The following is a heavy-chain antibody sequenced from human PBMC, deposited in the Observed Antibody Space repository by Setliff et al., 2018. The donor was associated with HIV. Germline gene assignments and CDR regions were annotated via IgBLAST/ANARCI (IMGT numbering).Heavy chain of an antibody. CDR1: GESLSDYY. D-gene: IGHD2-2*01. Sequence: SETLALTCAVYGESLSDYYWSWIRQPPGKGLEWIGEINHNKSSDYNPSLKSRVTMSVDTSKNQFSLKGKSVTAADTAVYYCARQKKSSSWSPNDYWGQGTLVTVSS. CDR2: INHNKSS. J-gene: IGHJ4*02. V-gene: IGHV4-34*01. CDR3: ARQKKSSSWSPNDY.